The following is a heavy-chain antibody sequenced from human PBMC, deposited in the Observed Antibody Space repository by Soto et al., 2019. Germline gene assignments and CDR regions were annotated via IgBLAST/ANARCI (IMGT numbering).Heavy chain of an antibody. CDR3: ARDVGRLDY. CDR2: ISMSGTTI. D-gene: IGHD1-26*01. J-gene: IGHJ4*02. Sequence: QVHLVESGGGLVRPGGSLRLSCAASGFRFSDYYMSWIRQAPGKGLEWVSYISMSGTTIYYADSLKGRFTISRDNAKNSLHLQMHSLRAEDTAVYYCARDVGRLDYWGQGTMVTVSS. V-gene: IGHV3-11*01. CDR1: GFRFSDYY.